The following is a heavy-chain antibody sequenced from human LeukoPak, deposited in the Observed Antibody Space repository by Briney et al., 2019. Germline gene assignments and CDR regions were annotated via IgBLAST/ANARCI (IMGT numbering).Heavy chain of an antibody. CDR1: GYTFTSYD. J-gene: IGHJ5*02. CDR3: ARVSGSYRRWLFFDP. V-gene: IGHV1-2*02. CDR2: INPNSGGT. Sequence: VASVKVSCKASGYTFTSYDINWVRQATGQGLEWMGWINPNSGGTNYAQKFQGRVTMTRDTSISTAYMELSRLRSDDTAVYYCARVSGSYRRWLFFDPWGQGTLVTVSS. D-gene: IGHD3-16*02.